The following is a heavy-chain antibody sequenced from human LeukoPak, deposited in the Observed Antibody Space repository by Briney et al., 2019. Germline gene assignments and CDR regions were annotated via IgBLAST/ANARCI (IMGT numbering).Heavy chain of an antibody. V-gene: IGHV4-38-2*01. D-gene: IGHD5-24*01. CDR1: GYSISSGYY. J-gene: IGHJ4*02. CDR3: ARGPPRFVSY. Sequence: SETLSLTCAVSGYSISSGYYWGWIRPPPGKGLEWIGSIQHSGSTFYNPSLKSRITISLDTSKNQFSLKMGAVAAADTAVYYCARGPPRFVSYWGQGTLVTVSS. CDR2: IQHSGST.